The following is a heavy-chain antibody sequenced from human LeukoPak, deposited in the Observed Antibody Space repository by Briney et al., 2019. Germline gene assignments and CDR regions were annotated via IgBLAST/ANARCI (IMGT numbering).Heavy chain of an antibody. CDR3: ARDSSIAARATYFDY. V-gene: IGHV3-30*03. J-gene: IGHJ4*02. D-gene: IGHD6-13*01. Sequence: SGGSLRLSCAASGFTFSSYGMHWVRQAPGKGLEWVAVISYDGSNKYYADSVKGRFTISRDNSKNTLYLQMNSLRAEDTAVYYCARDSSIAARATYFDYWGQGTLVTVSS. CDR1: GFTFSSYG. CDR2: ISYDGSNK.